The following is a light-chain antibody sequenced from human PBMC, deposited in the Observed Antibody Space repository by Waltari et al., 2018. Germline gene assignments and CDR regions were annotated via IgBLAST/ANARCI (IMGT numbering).Light chain of an antibody. CDR1: QSVLYNSDNKNY. Sequence: IVMTQSPDSLAVSLGERATINCKSRQSVLYNSDNKNYLAWYQQKPGQPPKLLIYWASIQESGVPDRFSGSGSGTDFTLTISSLQAEDVAVYYCQQYYSIPRTYGQGTKLEIK. CDR2: WAS. CDR3: QQYYSIPRT. J-gene: IGKJ2*02. V-gene: IGKV4-1*01.